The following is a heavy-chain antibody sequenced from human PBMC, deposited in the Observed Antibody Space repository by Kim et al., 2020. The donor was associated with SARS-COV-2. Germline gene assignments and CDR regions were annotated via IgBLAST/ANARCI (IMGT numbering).Heavy chain of an antibody. V-gene: IGHV4-39*01. CDR3: ARRWVSPGFDY. CDR1: GGSISSSSYY. D-gene: IGHD3-16*01. Sequence: SETLSLTCTVSGGSISSSSYYWGWIRQPPGKGLEWIGSIYYSGSTYYNPSLKSRVTISVDTSKNQFSLKLSPVTAADTAVYYCARRWVSPGFDYWGHGT. CDR2: IYYSGST. J-gene: IGHJ4*01.